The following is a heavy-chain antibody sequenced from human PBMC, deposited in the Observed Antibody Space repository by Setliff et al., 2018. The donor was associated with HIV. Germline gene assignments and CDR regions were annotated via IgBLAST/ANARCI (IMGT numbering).Heavy chain of an antibody. CDR1: GYSISSGYY. CDR3: ARRQAEDYGSGRFDC. CDR2: IYSRGNT. D-gene: IGHD3-10*01. J-gene: IGHJ4*01. Sequence: TSETLSLTCAVSGYSISSGYYWGWIRQPPGKGLEWIGSIYSRGNTYYTSSLKRRVTISIHTSRNQFSLKLNSVTAADSAVYYCARRQAEDYGSGRFDCWGHGMLVTVSS. V-gene: IGHV4-38-2*01.